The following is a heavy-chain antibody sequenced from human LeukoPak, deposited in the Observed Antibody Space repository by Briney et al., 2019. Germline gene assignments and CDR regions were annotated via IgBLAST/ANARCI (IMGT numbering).Heavy chain of an antibody. CDR2: INHSGST. CDR3: ARGEQDSSSCRLDY. D-gene: IGHD6-13*01. V-gene: IGHV4-34*01. CDR1: GGSFSGYY. Sequence: SETLSLTCAVYGGSFSGYYWSWIRQPPGKGLEWIGEINHSGSTNYNPSLKSRVTISVDTSKNQFSLKLSSVTAADTAVYYCARGEQDSSSCRLDYWGQGTLVTVSS. J-gene: IGHJ4*02.